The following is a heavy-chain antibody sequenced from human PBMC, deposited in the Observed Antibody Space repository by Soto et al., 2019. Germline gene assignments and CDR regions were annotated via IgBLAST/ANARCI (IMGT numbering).Heavy chain of an antibody. V-gene: IGHV4-31*03. Sequence: SETLSLTCTVSGGSISSGGYYWSWIRQHPGKGLEWIGYIYYSGSTYYNPSLKSRVTISVDTSKDQFSLKLSSATAADTDVYYCAVSRDGYIMDVWGQGTTVT. D-gene: IGHD5-12*01. CDR2: IYYSGST. CDR3: AVSRDGYIMDV. CDR1: GGSISSGGYY. J-gene: IGHJ6*02.